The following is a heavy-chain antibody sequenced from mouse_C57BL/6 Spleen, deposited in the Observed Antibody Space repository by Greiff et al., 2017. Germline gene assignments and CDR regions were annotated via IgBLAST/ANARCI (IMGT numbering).Heavy chain of an antibody. J-gene: IGHJ1*03. D-gene: IGHD2-4*01. V-gene: IGHV5-16*01. Sequence: EVMLVESEGGLVQPGSSMKLSCTASGFTFSDYYMAWVRQVPEKGLEWVANINYDGSSTYYLDSLKSRFIFSRDNAKNSLYLQMSSLKSEDTATYCCTRAVYYDYGGQYFDVWGTETTVTVSS. CDR1: GFTFSDYY. CDR2: INYDGSST. CDR3: TRAVYYDYGGQYFDV.